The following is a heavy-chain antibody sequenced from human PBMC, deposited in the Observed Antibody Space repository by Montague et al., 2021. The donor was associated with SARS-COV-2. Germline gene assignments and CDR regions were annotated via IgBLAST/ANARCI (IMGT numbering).Heavy chain of an antibody. Sequence: TLSLTSSVSAGSMSSSDFYWTWVRQPAGKGLEWIGRIYISGRTNYNPSLQSRVTMSLDTSKDEFYLRLSSVSAADTAVYYCARVSDGPEGNFDYWGQGTLVTVSS. V-gene: IGHV4-61*02. CDR3: ARVSDGPEGNFDY. CDR1: AGSMSSSDFY. CDR2: IYISGRT. D-gene: IGHD1-14*01. J-gene: IGHJ4*02.